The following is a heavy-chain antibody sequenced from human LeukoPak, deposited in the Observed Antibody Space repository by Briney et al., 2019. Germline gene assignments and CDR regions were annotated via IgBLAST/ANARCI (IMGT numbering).Heavy chain of an antibody. CDR2: IYYSGST. D-gene: IGHD3-16*01. J-gene: IGHJ6*03. V-gene: IGHV4-39*07. CDR3: ARGGGSYYMDV. CDR1: GGSIGSSSYY. Sequence: SETLSLTCTVSGGSIGSSSYYWGWIRQPPGKGLNWIGSIYYSGSTYYNPSLKSRVTISVDTSRDQFSLKLRSMTAADTAVYYCARGGGSYYMDVWDKGTTVTVSS.